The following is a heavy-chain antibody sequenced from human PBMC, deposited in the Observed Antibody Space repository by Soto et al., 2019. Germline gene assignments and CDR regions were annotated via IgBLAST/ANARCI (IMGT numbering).Heavy chain of an antibody. V-gene: IGHV4-4*07. Sequence: NPSETLSLTCTVSGGSMSSHYWTWIRQPAGKGLEWIGRVYSSGGTHYSPSLKSRVTISLDTSKNQFSLRLLSVTDADTAVYFCARGQRFSDWFDPWGQGTLVTVSS. J-gene: IGHJ5*02. CDR3: ARGQRFSDWFDP. CDR1: GGSMSSHY. CDR2: VYSSGGT. D-gene: IGHD3-3*01.